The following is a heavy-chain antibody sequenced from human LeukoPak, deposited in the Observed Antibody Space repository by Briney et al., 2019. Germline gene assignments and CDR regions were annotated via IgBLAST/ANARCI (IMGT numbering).Heavy chain of an antibody. CDR3: ARTGIAAALTG. D-gene: IGHD6-13*01. Sequence: SETLSLTCAVYGGSFSGYYWSWIRQPPGKGLEWIGEINHSGSTNYDPSLKSRVTISVDTSKNQFSLKLSSVTAADTAVYYCARTGIAAALTGWGQGTLVTVSS. V-gene: IGHV4-34*01. CDR1: GGSFSGYY. J-gene: IGHJ4*02. CDR2: INHSGST.